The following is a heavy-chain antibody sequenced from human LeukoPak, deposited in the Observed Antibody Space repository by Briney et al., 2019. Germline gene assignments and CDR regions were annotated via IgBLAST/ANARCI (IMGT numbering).Heavy chain of an antibody. V-gene: IGHV1-18*01. J-gene: IGHJ6*03. CDR1: GYTFTSYG. Sequence: GASVKVSCKASGYTFTSYGISWVRQAPGQGLEWRGWISAYNGNTNYAQKLQGRVTMTTDKSTSTAYMELSSLRSEDTAVYYCASLGAWCGDPSLYYYYMDVWGKGTTVTVSS. CDR2: ISAYNGNT. CDR3: ASLGAWCGDPSLYYYYMDV. D-gene: IGHD4-17*01.